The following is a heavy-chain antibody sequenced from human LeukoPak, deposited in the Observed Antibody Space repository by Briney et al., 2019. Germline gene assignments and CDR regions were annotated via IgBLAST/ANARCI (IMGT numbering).Heavy chain of an antibody. CDR3: ARDGASTEENDFDF. V-gene: IGHV1-46*04. Sequence: ASVKVSCKASGYTFTNYYIHWVRQAPGQGLEWVALIHPGNGDTGYAQKLQGRLTLTRDTSTTTVYMELSSLRSEDTAFYYCARDGASTEENDFDFWGQGTLVTVSS. D-gene: IGHD2-8*02. CDR1: GYTFTNYY. J-gene: IGHJ4*02. CDR2: IHPGNGDT.